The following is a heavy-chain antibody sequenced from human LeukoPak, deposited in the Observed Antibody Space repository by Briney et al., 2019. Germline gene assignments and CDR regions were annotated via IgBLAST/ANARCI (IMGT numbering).Heavy chain of an antibody. CDR1: GGSISTYY. J-gene: IGHJ3*02. V-gene: IGHV4-59*01. Sequence: SETLSLTCTVSGGSISTYYWSWIRQPPGKGLEWIGYIYYTGRTNYSPSLKSRVTISVDTSKDQFSLNLISVTDADTTVYDCARVVLTTDWAVDIWGQGTMVTVSS. D-gene: IGHD4/OR15-4a*01. CDR2: IYYTGRT. CDR3: ARVVLTTDWAVDI.